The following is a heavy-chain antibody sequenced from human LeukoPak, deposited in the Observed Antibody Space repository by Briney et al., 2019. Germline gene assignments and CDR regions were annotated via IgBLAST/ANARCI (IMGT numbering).Heavy chain of an antibody. Sequence: ASVKVSCKASGYTFTGYYMHWVRQAPGQGLEWMGWINPNSGGTNYAQKFQGRVTMTRDTSISTAYMELSRLRSDDTAVYYCARDRGVDYCSGGSCSHYYYYMDVWGKGTTVTVSS. CDR3: ARDRGVDYCSGGSCSHYYYYMDV. D-gene: IGHD2-15*01. CDR2: INPNSGGT. V-gene: IGHV1-2*02. CDR1: GYTFTGYY. J-gene: IGHJ6*03.